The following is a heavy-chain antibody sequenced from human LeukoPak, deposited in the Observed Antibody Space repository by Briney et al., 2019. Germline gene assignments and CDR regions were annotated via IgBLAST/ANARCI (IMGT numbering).Heavy chain of an antibody. D-gene: IGHD6-6*01. Sequence: SETLSLTCTVFGGSINSYYWSWIRQPPGKGLEWIGYIYYSGSTNYNPSLKSRVTISVDTSKNQFSLKPSSVTAADTAVYYCARGRGQLLNWFDPWGQGTLVTVSS. CDR3: ARGRGQLLNWFDP. J-gene: IGHJ5*02. CDR1: GGSINSYY. V-gene: IGHV4-59*08. CDR2: IYYSGST.